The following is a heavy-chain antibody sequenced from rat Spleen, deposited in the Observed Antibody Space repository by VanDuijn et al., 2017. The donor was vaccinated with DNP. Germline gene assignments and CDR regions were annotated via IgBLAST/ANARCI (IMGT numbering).Heavy chain of an antibody. CDR2: MWTGGSS. Sequence: QVQLKESGPGLVQPSETLSLTCTVSGFSLTSYSVSWVRQPSGRGPEWMGRMWTGGSSDYNLALKSRLTISRDTSKSQVFLTMNSLQTEDTAMYFCARSLATVAPTGAMDAWGQGTSVTVSS. CDR3: ARSLATVAPTGAMDA. CDR1: GFSLTSYS. D-gene: IGHD1-3*01. V-gene: IGHV2-16*01. J-gene: IGHJ4*01.